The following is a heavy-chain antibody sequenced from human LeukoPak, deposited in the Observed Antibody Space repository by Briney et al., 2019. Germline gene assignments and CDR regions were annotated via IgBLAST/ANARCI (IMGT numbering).Heavy chain of an antibody. CDR3: AGHHPRNTVDF. V-gene: IGHV4-61*05. Sequence: PPETLPLTCSVSNASIISSSYYWGWIRQPPGKGLEWIAYISDIGSINYNPSLKSRVTISLDTSKNQFSLKLSSVTAADTAVYYCAGHHPRNTVDFWGQGTLVTVSS. J-gene: IGHJ4*02. D-gene: IGHD2/OR15-2a*01. CDR1: NASIISSSYY. CDR2: ISDIGSI.